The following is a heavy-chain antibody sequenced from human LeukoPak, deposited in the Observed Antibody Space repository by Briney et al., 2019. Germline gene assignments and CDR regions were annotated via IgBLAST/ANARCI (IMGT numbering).Heavy chain of an antibody. CDR3: ARDVLYCSSTSCRNFDY. V-gene: IGHV1-8*03. CDR2: MNPNSGNT. CDR1: GYTFTSYD. D-gene: IGHD2-2*01. Sequence: ASVKVSCKASGYTFTSYDINWVRQATGQGLEWMGWMNPNSGNTGYAQKFQGRVTITRNTSISTAYMELSSLRSDGTAVYYCARDVLYCSSTSCRNFDYWSQGTLVTVSS. J-gene: IGHJ4*02.